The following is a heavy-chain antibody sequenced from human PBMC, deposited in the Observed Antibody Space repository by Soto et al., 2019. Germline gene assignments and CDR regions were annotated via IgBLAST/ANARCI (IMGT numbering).Heavy chain of an antibody. D-gene: IGHD6-6*01. CDR1: GFTFSSYA. Sequence: GGTLRLSCAASGFTFSSYAMHWVRQAPGKGLEWVAVISYDGSNKYYADSVKSRFTISRDNSKNTLYLQMNSLRAEDTAVYYCARDTPTRYSSSGNWFDPWGQGTLVTVSS. J-gene: IGHJ5*02. CDR2: ISYDGSNK. CDR3: ARDTPTRYSSSGNWFDP. V-gene: IGHV3-30-3*01.